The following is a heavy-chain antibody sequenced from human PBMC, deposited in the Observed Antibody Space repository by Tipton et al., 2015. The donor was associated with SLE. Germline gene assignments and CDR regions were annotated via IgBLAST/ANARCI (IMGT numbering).Heavy chain of an antibody. D-gene: IGHD1-26*01. CDR3: AREGGGSYFDGAFDI. CDR1: GGSINNYY. V-gene: IGHV4-59*01. J-gene: IGHJ3*02. Sequence: TLSLTCTVSGGSINNYYWSWIRQPPGKGLEWIGYIYYTGSTHYNPSLKTRVTISVDTSKNQFSLRLNSVTAADTAVYYCAREGGGSYFDGAFDIWGQGTMVTVSS. CDR2: IYYTGST.